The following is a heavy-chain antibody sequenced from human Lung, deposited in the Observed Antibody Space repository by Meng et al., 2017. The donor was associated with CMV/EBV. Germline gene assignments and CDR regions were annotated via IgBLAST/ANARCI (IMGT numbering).Heavy chain of an antibody. CDR3: ARVYKTPPYYDP. CDR2: INPNSGGT. J-gene: IGHJ5*02. D-gene: IGHD3-10*01. V-gene: IGHV1-2*02. CDR1: GYTFTGYY. Sequence: VXVSCXASGYTFTGYYLHWLRQAPGQGLEWMGWINPNSGGTTYARKFQGRVTMTRDTSINTADMELSGLTSDDTAVYYCARVYKTPPYYDPWGQGTLVTVSS.